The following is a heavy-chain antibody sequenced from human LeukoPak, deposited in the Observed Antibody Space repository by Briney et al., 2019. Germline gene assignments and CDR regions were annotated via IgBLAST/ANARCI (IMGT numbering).Heavy chain of an antibody. CDR2: INPSGGST. V-gene: IGHV1-46*01. J-gene: IGHJ4*02. Sequence: ASVKVSCKASGYTFTSYYMHWVRQAPGQGLEWMGIINPSGGSTSYAQKFQGRVTMTKDTSISTVYMELTRLRSDDTAVYYCARGSGGRSTNCQRCRFFDFWGQGTLVTVSS. CDR3: ARGSGGRSTNCQRCRFFDF. CDR1: GYTFTSYY. D-gene: IGHD2-15*01.